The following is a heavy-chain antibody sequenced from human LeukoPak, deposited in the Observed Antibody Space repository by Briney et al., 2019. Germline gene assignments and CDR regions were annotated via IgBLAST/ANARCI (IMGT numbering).Heavy chain of an antibody. CDR1: GFRFNTYW. CDR3: ARSGYDSSGYRIEDY. CDR2: IKQDGGEK. V-gene: IGHV3-7*01. J-gene: IGHJ4*02. Sequence: GGFLRLSCAASGFRFNTYWMSWVRQAPGKGLEWVANIKQDGGEKYYVDSVKGRFTISRDNAKNSLYLQMNNLRAEDTAVYYCARSGYDSSGYRIEDYWGQGTLVTVSS. D-gene: IGHD3-22*01.